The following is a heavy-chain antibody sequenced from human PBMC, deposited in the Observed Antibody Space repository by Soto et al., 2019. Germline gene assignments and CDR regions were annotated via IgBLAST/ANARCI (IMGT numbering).Heavy chain of an antibody. CDR1: GYPVTAYY. D-gene: IGHD3-3*01. CDR2: INPATGAA. V-gene: IGHV1-2*02. Sequence: QLHLVQSGAVVKKPGASVTVSCSASGYPVTAYYMHWVRQAPGRGLEWMGGINPATGAAKYTQTFQGRVTMTRDTSPSTVFMELKGATSEDTAVFYWTEGGGVGVAGSAAFDMWGQGTLVTVSS. CDR3: TEGGGVGVAGSAAFDM. J-gene: IGHJ3*02.